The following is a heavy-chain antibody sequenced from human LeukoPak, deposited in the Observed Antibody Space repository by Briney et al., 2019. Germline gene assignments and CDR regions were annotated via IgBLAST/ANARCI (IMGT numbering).Heavy chain of an antibody. CDR1: GFTFTIYW. J-gene: IGHJ4*02. CDR2: IISDGRRP. D-gene: IGHD2-15*01. Sequence: PGGSLRLSCAAPGFTFTIYWTHWVRHAPGKGLGWVSRIISDGRRPTYAGSLKGRFTISKDNANDTLYLQMNRLRAEDTAVYYCARACSRASCPLDYWGQGTLVTVSS. V-gene: IGHV3-74*01. CDR3: ARACSRASCPLDY.